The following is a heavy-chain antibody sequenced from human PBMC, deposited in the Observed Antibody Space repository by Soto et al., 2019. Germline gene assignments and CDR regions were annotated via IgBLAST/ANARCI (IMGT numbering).Heavy chain of an antibody. V-gene: IGHV3-21*01. Sequence: PGGSLRLSCAASGFTFTRYSMNWVRQAPGRGLEWVSSISSTTNYIYYADSMKGRFTVSRDNAKNSVYLEMNSLSAEDTAVYYCARESEDLPSNFDYWGQGTLVTVSS. CDR3: ARESEDLPSNFDY. CDR1: GFTFTRYS. J-gene: IGHJ4*02. CDR2: ISSTTNYI.